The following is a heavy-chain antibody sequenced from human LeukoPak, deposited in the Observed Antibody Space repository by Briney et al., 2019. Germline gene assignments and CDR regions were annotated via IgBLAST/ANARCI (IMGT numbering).Heavy chain of an antibody. CDR1: GYTFTSYG. J-gene: IGHJ3*02. CDR3: ARDGGLDI. Sequence: ASVKVSCKASGYTFTSYGISWVRQAPGQGLEWMGWINPNSGDTNYAQKFQGRVTMTRDTSISTVYMELSSLRSDDTAVYYCARDGGLDIWGQGTMVTVSS. V-gene: IGHV1-2*02. D-gene: IGHD3-16*01. CDR2: INPNSGDT.